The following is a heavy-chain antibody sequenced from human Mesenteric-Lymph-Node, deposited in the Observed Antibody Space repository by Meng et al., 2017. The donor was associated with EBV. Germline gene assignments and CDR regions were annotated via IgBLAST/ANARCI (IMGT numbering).Heavy chain of an antibody. CDR1: GDCNSSGMW. D-gene: IGHD1-1*01. Sequence: QSQEPGPAMVKRPGNPLPPSPVSGDCNSSGMWWGWARQPPAKGLEWIGEVYHCGDTNYNPSLKSRGSIPLDTSKTPFFMKLTSGSAADTAVYLCARGNYNVGENFDYWGQGTLVTVSS. J-gene: IGHJ4*02. CDR3: ARGNYNVGENFDY. CDR2: VYHCGDT. V-gene: IGHV4-4*01.